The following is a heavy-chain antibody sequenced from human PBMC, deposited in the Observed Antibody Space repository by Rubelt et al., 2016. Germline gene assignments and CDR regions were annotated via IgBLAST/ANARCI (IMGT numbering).Heavy chain of an antibody. V-gene: IGHV1-18*01. CDR2: ISAYNGNT. D-gene: IGHD2-21*02. CDR1: GYTFTSYG. CDR3: ARGRTVTAYYYYYYGMDV. J-gene: IGHJ6*02. Sequence: KASGYTFTSYGISWVRQAPGQGLEWMGWISAYNGNTNYAQKLQGRVTMTTDTSTSTAYMELRSLRSDDTAVYYCARGRTVTAYYYYYYGMDVWGQGTTVTVSS.